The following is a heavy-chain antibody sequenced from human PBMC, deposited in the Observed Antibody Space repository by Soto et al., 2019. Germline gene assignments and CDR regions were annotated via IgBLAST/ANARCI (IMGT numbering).Heavy chain of an antibody. CDR3: ARAFLSGGSLYYYGMDV. CDR1: GYSFTSYW. D-gene: IGHD2-15*01. V-gene: IGHV5-10-1*01. Sequence: GESLKISCKGSGYSFTSYWISWVRQMPGKGLEWMGRIDPSDSYTNYSPSFQGHVTISADKSISTAYRQWSSLKASDTAMYYCARAFLSGGSLYYYGMDVWGQGTTVTVSS. CDR2: IDPSDSYT. J-gene: IGHJ6*02.